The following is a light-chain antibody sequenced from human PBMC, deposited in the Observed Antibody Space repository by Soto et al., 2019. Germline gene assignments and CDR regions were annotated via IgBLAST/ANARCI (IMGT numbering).Light chain of an antibody. CDR3: SSYISTNTSQV. CDR1: SSDVGGYNY. V-gene: IGLV2-14*03. Sequence: QSALTQPASVSGSPGQSITISCTGASSDVGGYNYVSWYQQHPGKAPKLIIYDVSYRPSGVSNRFSGSKSGNTASLTISGLQAEDEADYHCSSYISTNTSQVFGTGTKLTVL. CDR2: DVS. J-gene: IGLJ1*01.